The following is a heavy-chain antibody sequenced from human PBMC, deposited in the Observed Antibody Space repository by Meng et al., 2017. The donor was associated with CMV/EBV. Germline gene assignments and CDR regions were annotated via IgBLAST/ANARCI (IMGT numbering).Heavy chain of an antibody. CDR3: ARVTSRVAGAFDY. CDR1: GGSISSGDYY. CDR2: IYYSGST. V-gene: IGHV4-30-4*08. D-gene: IGHD1-14*01. J-gene: IGHJ4*02. Sequence: QVRLKESGPGLGKPSQTLSLTCTVSGGSISSGDYYWSWIRQPPGKGLEWIGYIYYSGSTYYNPSLKSRVTISVDTSKNQFSLKLSSVTAADTAVYYCARVTSRVAGAFDYWGQGTLVTVSS.